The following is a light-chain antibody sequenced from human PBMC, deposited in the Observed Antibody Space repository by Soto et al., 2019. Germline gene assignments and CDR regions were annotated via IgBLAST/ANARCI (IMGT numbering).Light chain of an antibody. J-gene: IGLJ3*02. CDR3: CSYAGGNNWV. CDR2: EDT. V-gene: IGLV2-23*01. CDR1: SSDVGNYNL. Sequence: QSVLTQPASVSGSPGQSITVSCTGSSSDVGNYNLVSWYQQHPGKAPRLIIYEDTKRPSGASSRFSGSKSANTASLTVSGLQAEDEADYYCCSYAGGNNWVFGGGTKVTVL.